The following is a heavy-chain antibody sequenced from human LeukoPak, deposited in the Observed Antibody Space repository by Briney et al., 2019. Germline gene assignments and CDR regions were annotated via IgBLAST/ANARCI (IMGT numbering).Heavy chain of an antibody. Sequence: GGSLRLSCAASGFTFSSCNMNWVRQAPGEGLEWVSFISSSSNYIYYADSVKGRFTISRDNAKNSLLLQMNSLRAEDTAVYYCARGTPTTRDFDYWGQGTLVTVSS. V-gene: IGHV3-21*01. D-gene: IGHD4-11*01. CDR2: ISSSSNYI. CDR1: GFTFSSCN. J-gene: IGHJ4*02. CDR3: ARGTPTTRDFDY.